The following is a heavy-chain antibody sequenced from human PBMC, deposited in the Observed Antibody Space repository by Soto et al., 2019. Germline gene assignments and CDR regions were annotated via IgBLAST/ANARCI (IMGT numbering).Heavy chain of an antibody. CDR2: IYYSGTA. CDR1: GGSISSSSYY. Sequence: QLQLQESGPELVKPSETLSLNCSLSGGSISSSSYYWGWVRQSPGRGLEWTASIYYSGTAYYNPSVKSRVTISVDTSKNQFSLKMTSVTAADTAVYYCVRHRAGNFNDGFDIWGLGTMVTVSS. V-gene: IGHV4-39*01. J-gene: IGHJ3*02. D-gene: IGHD1-7*01. CDR3: VRHRAGNFNDGFDI.